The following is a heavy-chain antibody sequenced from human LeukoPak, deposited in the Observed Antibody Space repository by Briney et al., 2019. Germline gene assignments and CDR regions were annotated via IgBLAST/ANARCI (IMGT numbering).Heavy chain of an antibody. J-gene: IGHJ4*02. CDR2: IYYSGST. V-gene: IGHV4-31*11. Sequence: SETLSLTCAVSGGSISSGGYSWSWIRQPPGKGLEWIGYIYYSGSTYYNPSLKSRVTISVDTSKNQFSLKLSSVTAADTAVYYCARLVRYYYDSSGYYYFDYWGQGTLVTVSS. CDR1: GGSISSGGYS. D-gene: IGHD3-22*01. CDR3: ARLVRYYYDSSGYYYFDY.